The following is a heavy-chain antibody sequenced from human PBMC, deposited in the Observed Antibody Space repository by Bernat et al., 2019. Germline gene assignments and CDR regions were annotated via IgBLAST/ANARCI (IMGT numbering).Heavy chain of an antibody. CDR1: GFPFRNYA. CDR3: AKVYVSHAFDI. J-gene: IGHJ3*02. V-gene: IGHV3-30*02. Sequence: QVQLVESGGGVVQPGGSLRLSCAAPGFPFRNYAMPWVRQAPGKGLEWVAFIRYDGSDKYYADSVKGRFTLSRDNSKNTLYLQMNSLGAEDTAVYYCAKVYVSHAFDIWGQGTMVTVSS. D-gene: IGHD5/OR15-5a*01. CDR2: IRYDGSDK.